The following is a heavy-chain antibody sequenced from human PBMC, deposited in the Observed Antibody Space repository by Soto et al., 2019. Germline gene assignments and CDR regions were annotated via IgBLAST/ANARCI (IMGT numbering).Heavy chain of an antibody. Sequence: ASVKVSCKASGYTFISYGISWVRQAPGQGLEWVGWTSAFTGKADYAQIFQDRVTMTTDTSTSTTYMELRSLRSDDTAVYYCARDQRYYGSGYYYSDSWGQGTLVTVSS. CDR1: GYTFISYG. J-gene: IGHJ1*01. D-gene: IGHD3-10*01. V-gene: IGHV1-18*04. CDR3: ARDQRYYGSGYYYSDS. CDR2: TSAFTGKA.